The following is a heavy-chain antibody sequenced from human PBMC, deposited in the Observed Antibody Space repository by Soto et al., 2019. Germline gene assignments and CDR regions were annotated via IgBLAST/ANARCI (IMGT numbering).Heavy chain of an antibody. CDR1: GFTFGDYS. CDR3: ARPGVEMATISYFDS. CDR2: IRSKAYDGAP. J-gene: IGHJ4*02. Sequence: GGSLRLSCSASGFTFGDYSMSWFRQAPGKGLEWVGLIRSKAYDGAPEYAASVRGRFTISRDDSNNIAYLRMNSLKTGDTAVYYCARPGVEMATISYFDSWGQGTLVTVSS. V-gene: IGHV3-49*03. D-gene: IGHD5-12*01.